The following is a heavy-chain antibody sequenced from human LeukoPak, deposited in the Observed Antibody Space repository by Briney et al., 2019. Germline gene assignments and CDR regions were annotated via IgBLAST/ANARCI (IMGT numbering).Heavy chain of an antibody. D-gene: IGHD2-2*01. CDR2: INHSGST. Sequence: SETLSLTCAVYGGSFSGYYWIWIRQPPGKALEWIGEINHSGSTNYNPSLKSRVTISVDTSKNQFSLKLSSVTAADTAVYYCARGRFVVVPAAMYYYYYYMDVWGKGTTVTVSS. CDR1: GGSFSGYY. CDR3: ARGRFVVVPAAMYYYYYYMDV. J-gene: IGHJ6*03. V-gene: IGHV4-34*01.